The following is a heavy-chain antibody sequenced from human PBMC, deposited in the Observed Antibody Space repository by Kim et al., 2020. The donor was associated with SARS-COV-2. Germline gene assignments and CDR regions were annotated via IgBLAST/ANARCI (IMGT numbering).Heavy chain of an antibody. D-gene: IGHD5-18*01. V-gene: IGHV3-48*02. CDR2: ISSSSSTI. Sequence: GGSLRLSCAASGFTFSSYSMNWVRQAPGKGLEWVSYISSSSSTIYYADSVKGRFTISRDNAKNSLYLQMNSLRDEDTAVYYCARDLEFGYSYGYNFEYWGQGTLVTVSS. J-gene: IGHJ4*02. CDR3: ARDLEFGYSYGYNFEY. CDR1: GFTFSSYS.